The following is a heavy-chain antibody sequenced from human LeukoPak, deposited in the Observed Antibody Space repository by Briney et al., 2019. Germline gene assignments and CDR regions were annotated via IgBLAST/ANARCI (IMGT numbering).Heavy chain of an antibody. V-gene: IGHV4-61*02. Sequence: PSQTLSLTCTVSGGSISSGSYYWSWIRQPAGKGLEWIGRIYTSGSTNYNPSLKSRVTMSVDTSKNQFSLKLNSVTAADTAVYYCGYSSSWLGWFDPWGQGTLVTVSS. CDR1: GGSISSGSYY. CDR2: IYTSGST. J-gene: IGHJ5*02. CDR3: GYSSSWLGWFDP. D-gene: IGHD6-13*01.